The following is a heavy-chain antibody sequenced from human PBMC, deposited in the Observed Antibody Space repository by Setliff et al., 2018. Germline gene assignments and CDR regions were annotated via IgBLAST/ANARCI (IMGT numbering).Heavy chain of an antibody. CDR1: GDSFSDYY. CDR3: ARDNRARHYMDV. V-gene: IGHV4-34*01. Sequence: SETLSLTCAVYGDSFSDYYWSWIRQPPGQGLEWIEEINHSGHTNYSPSLRSRVTMSVDTSKKQLSLKLSSVTAADTAVYYCARDNRARHYMDVWGKGTTVTVSS. J-gene: IGHJ6*03. D-gene: IGHD3-10*01. CDR2: INHSGHT.